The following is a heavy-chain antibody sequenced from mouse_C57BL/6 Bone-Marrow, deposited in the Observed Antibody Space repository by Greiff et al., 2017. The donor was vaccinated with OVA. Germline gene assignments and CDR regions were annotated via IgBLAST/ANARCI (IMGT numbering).Heavy chain of an antibody. CDR3: TTRYYDFFAY. Sequence: EVQLQQSGAELVRPGASVKLSCTASGFNIKDDYMHWVKQRTEQGLEWIGWIDPENGDTEYASKFQGKATITADTSSNTAYLQLSSLTSEDTAVYYCTTRYYDFFAYWGQGTLVTVSA. CDR2: IDPENGDT. J-gene: IGHJ3*01. CDR1: GFNIKDDY. D-gene: IGHD1-1*01. V-gene: IGHV14-4*01.